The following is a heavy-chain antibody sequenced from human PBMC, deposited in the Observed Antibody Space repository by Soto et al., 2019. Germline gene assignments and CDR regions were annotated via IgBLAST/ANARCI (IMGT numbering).Heavy chain of an antibody. J-gene: IGHJ4*02. CDR2: ISYDGRNK. CDR3: ARAYEGDYFDY. D-gene: IGHD3-16*01. V-gene: IGHV3-30*04. Sequence: QVQLVESGGGVVQPGRSLRLSCAASGFTFSSYAMYWVRQAPGKGLEWVAVISYDGRNKDYADSVKGRFTISRANSKNTLYLQMNSLRAEDTAVYYCARAYEGDYFDYWGQGTLVTVSS. CDR1: GFTFSSYA.